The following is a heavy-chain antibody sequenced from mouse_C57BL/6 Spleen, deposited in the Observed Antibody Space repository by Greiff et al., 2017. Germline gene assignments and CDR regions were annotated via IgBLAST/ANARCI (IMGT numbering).Heavy chain of an antibody. CDR3: ARRRYYGSSYRSYFDY. Sequence: EVQVVESGGGLVKPGGSLKLSCAASGFTFSSYAMSWVRQTPEKRLEWVATISDGGSYTYYPDNVKGRFTISRDNAKNNLYLQMSHLKSEDTAMYYCARRRYYGSSYRSYFDYWGQGTTLTVSS. CDR1: GFTFSSYA. V-gene: IGHV5-4*01. J-gene: IGHJ2*01. D-gene: IGHD1-1*01. CDR2: ISDGGSYT.